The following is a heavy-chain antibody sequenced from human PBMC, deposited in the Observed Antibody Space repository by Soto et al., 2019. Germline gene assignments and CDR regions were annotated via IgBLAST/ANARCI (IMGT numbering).Heavy chain of an antibody. CDR3: ARDGPYYYATDV. CDR1: GYSISNSDYH. CDR2: IDYSGTT. V-gene: IGHV4-30-4*01. Sequence: SETLSLTCTVSGYSISNSDYHWNWLRQSPGKGLEWIASIDYSGTTYYNPSLKSRVIISTDTSKNLFSLKLRSVTAADTALYFCARDGPYYYATDVWGQGTTVTVSS. J-gene: IGHJ6*02.